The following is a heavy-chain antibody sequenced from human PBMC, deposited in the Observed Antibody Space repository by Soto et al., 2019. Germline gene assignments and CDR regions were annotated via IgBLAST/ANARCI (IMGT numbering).Heavy chain of an antibody. J-gene: IGHJ4*02. D-gene: IGHD3-3*02. CDR2: VSYLGDS. CDR1: AASMSSSAHY. V-gene: IGHV4-31*03. CDR3: AIADGSANSDEYHFRF. Sequence: VHLQESGPGLVRPSQTLALTCTVSAASMSSSAHYCSWVRQHPGKGLEWIGYVSYLGDSYYNPPLRSRVPISADMSKNQFSLEVSSVTAADTAVYYYAIADGSANSDEYHFRFWGPGILVPVSS.